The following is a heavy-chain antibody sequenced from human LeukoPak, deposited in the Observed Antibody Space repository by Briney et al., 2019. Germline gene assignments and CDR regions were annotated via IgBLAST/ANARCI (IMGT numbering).Heavy chain of an antibody. CDR3: AASFYCSSTSCYAGWFDP. CDR1: GGSISSYY. V-gene: IGHV4-59*01. CDR2: IYYSGST. D-gene: IGHD2-2*01. Sequence: PSETLSLTCTVSGGSISSYYWSWIRQPPGKGLEWIGYIYYSGSTNYNPSLKGRVTISVDTSKNQFSLKLSSVTAADTAVYYCAASFYCSSTSCYAGWFDPWGQGTLVTVSS. J-gene: IGHJ5*02.